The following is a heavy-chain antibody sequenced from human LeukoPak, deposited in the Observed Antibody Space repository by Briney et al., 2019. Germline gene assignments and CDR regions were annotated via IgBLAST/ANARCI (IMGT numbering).Heavy chain of an antibody. CDR3: ARILTTFDS. J-gene: IGHJ4*02. V-gene: IGHV4-39*01. CDR1: RGSISSSSYY. Sequence: PSETLSLTCTVSRGSISSSSYYWGWIRQPPGKRLEWIGSFYYIGGTYYNPSLEGRVTISADSSENQFSLKLTSVTAADTALYYCARILTTFDSWGQGTLVTVSS. CDR2: FYYIGGT. D-gene: IGHD4-11*01.